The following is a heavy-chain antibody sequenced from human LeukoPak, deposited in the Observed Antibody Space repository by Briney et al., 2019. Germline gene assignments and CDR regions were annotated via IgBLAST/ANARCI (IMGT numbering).Heavy chain of an antibody. Sequence: GGSLRLSCAVSGFTVSTEYMGWVRQAPGRGLEWVSGISGSGGSTYYADSVKGRFTISRDNSKNTLYMHTNSLRAEDTALYYCAKSGDYGDYAVDYWGQGTLVTVSS. D-gene: IGHD4-17*01. J-gene: IGHJ4*02. V-gene: IGHV3-23*01. CDR2: ISGSGGST. CDR3: AKSGDYGDYAVDY. CDR1: GFTVSTEY.